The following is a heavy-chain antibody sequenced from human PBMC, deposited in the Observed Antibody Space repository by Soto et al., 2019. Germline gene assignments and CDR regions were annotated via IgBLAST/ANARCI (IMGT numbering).Heavy chain of an antibody. CDR2: ISSSSSTI. CDR1: GFTFSSYS. D-gene: IGHD1-26*01. Sequence: GGSLRLSCAASGFTFSSYSMNWVRQAPGKGLEWVSYISSSSSTIYYADSVKGRFTISRDNAKNSLYLQMNSLRDEDTAVYYCARVLRTIVGATTDAFDIWGQGTMVTV. J-gene: IGHJ3*02. V-gene: IGHV3-48*02. CDR3: ARVLRTIVGATTDAFDI.